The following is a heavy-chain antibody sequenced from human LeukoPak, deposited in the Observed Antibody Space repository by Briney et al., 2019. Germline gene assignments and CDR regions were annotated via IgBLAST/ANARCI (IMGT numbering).Heavy chain of an antibody. CDR3: ARGYCSGGSCYSTLDY. J-gene: IGHJ4*02. D-gene: IGHD2-15*01. CDR2: INPNSGGT. Sequence: GASVKVSCKASGYTFTGYYMHWVRQAPGQGLEWMGWINPNSGGTYYAQKFQGRVTMTRDTSISTAYMELSRLRSDDTAVYYCARGYCSGGSCYSTLDYWGQGTLVTVSS. CDR1: GYTFTGYY. V-gene: IGHV1-2*02.